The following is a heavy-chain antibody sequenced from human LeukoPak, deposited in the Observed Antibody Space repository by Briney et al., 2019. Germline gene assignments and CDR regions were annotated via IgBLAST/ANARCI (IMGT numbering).Heavy chain of an antibody. J-gene: IGHJ4*02. Sequence: PGGSLSLSCAASGFTFSSYDMHWVRQATGKGLEWVSAIGTAGDTYYPGSVKGRFTISRENAKNSLYLQMNSLRAGDTAVYYCARGLTAAGPADYWGQGTLVTVSS. CDR3: ARGLTAAGPADY. CDR2: IGTAGDT. V-gene: IGHV3-13*01. D-gene: IGHD6-13*01. CDR1: GFTFSSYD.